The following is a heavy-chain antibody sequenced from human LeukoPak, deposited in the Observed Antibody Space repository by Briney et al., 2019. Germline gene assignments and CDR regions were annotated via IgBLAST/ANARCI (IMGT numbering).Heavy chain of an antibody. CDR2: IYCSGST. V-gene: IGHV4-31*03. Sequence: PSETLSLTCTVSGGSISGSTYYWAWIRQHPGKGLEWIGYIYCSGSTYYNPSLKSRVTISVDTSKNQFSLKLSSMTAADTAVYYCAREAAYYDSSGYYFGWFDPWGQGTLVTVSS. CDR3: AREAAYYDSSGYYFGWFDP. D-gene: IGHD3-22*01. CDR1: GGSISGSTYY. J-gene: IGHJ5*02.